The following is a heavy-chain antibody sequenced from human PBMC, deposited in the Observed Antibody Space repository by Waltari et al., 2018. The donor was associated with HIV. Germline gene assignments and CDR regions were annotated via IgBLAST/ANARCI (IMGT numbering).Heavy chain of an antibody. CDR2: IWYDGSNQ. J-gene: IGHJ6*03. CDR1: GFSFTSHG. V-gene: IGHV3-33*01. D-gene: IGHD5-12*01. Sequence: QVQLVESGGGVVQPGRSLRLSCEASGFSFTSHGMHWVRQAPGKGLEWVANIWYDGSNQYYADSVKGRFTISRDTSKNTLYLQMNSLRVEDTAVYYCARDSNIAHMDLWGKGTTVTVSS. CDR3: ARDSNIAHMDL.